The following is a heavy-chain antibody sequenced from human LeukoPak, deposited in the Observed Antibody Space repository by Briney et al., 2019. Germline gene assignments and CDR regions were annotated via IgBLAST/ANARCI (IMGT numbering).Heavy chain of an antibody. V-gene: IGHV3-33*01. CDR2: IWYDGNNK. J-gene: IGHJ4*02. CDR3: AREASGSCDY. CDR1: GFTFSNYG. D-gene: IGHD6-19*01. Sequence: GGSLRLSCAASGFTFSNYGMHWVRQAPGKGLEWVALIWYDGNNKYSADSVKGRFTISRDNSKNTLYLQMNSLRAEDTVVYYCAREASGSCDYWGQGTLVTVSS.